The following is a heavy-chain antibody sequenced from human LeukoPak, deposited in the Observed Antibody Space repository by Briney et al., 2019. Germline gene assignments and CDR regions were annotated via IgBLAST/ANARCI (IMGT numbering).Heavy chain of an antibody. CDR3: AASPDYYDSSGYSYYFDY. D-gene: IGHD3-22*01. V-gene: IGHV1-69*04. CDR1: GGTFSNYA. J-gene: IGHJ4*02. Sequence: SVKVSCKASGGTFSNYAISWVRQAPGQGLEWMGRIIPILGIANYAQKFQGRVTITADKSTSTAYMELSSLRSEDTAVYYCAASPDYYDSSGYSYYFDYWGQGTLVTVSS. CDR2: IIPILGIA.